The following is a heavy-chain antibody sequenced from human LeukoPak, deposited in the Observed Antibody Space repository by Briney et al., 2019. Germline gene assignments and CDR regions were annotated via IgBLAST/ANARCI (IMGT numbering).Heavy chain of an antibody. V-gene: IGHV3-7*01. J-gene: IGHJ6*03. CDR3: AKDGDTMSGTYYYDMDV. CDR1: GFTFSSYW. Sequence: GGSLRLSCAASGFTFSSYWMSWVRQAPGKGLEWVANIKQDGSEKYYVDSVKGRFTISRDNSKNTLYLQMNSLRGEDTAVYYCAKDGDTMSGTYYYDMDVWGKGTTVTIS. CDR2: IKQDGSEK. D-gene: IGHD1-26*01.